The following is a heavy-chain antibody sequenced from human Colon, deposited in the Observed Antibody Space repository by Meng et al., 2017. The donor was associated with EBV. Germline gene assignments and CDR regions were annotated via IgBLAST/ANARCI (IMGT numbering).Heavy chain of an antibody. D-gene: IGHD2-2*01. J-gene: IGHJ5*02. CDR1: GYTFTSYG. CDR2: ISAYNGNT. CDR3: ARARLGGYCSSTSCADNWFDP. V-gene: IGHV1-18*01. Sequence: QVQWGPVGEELKKPGASVKVSCKASGYTFTSYGISWVRQAPGQGLEWMGWISAYNGNTNYAQKLQGRVTMTTDTSTSTAYMELRSLRSDDTAVYYCARARLGGYCSSTSCADNWFDPWGQGTLVTVSS.